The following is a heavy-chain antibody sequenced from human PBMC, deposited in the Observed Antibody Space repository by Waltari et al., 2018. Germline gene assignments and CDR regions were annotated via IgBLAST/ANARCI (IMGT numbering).Heavy chain of an antibody. V-gene: IGHV1-24*01. CDR3: ATARYCSSTSCYAHDY. D-gene: IGHD2-2*01. Sequence: QVQLVQSGAEVKKPGASVKVSCKVSGYTLTELSMHWVRQPPGKGLEWMGGFDPEDGETIYAQKFQGRVTMTEDTSTDTAYMELSSLRSEDTAVYYCATARYCSSTSCYAHDYWGQGTLVTVSS. J-gene: IGHJ4*02. CDR2: FDPEDGET. CDR1: GYTLTELS.